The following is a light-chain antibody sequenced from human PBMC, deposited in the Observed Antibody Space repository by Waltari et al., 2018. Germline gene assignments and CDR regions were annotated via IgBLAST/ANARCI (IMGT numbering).Light chain of an antibody. Sequence: QSVLTQPPSASETPGQRVTISCSGSSSNIGSKFVYWYQQLPGTAPKLLIYRNNQRPSGVPDRFSVSNSGTSASLAISGLRSEDEADYYCAAWDDSLSGWVFGGGTKLTVL. CDR1: SSNIGSKF. J-gene: IGLJ3*02. CDR3: AAWDDSLSGWV. CDR2: RNN. V-gene: IGLV1-47*01.